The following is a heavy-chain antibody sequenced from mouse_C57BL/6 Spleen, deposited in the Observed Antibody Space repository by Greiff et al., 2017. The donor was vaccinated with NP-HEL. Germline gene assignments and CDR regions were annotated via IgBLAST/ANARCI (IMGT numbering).Heavy chain of an antibody. V-gene: IGHV5-16*01. CDR2: INYDGSST. D-gene: IGHD4-1*01. CDR1: GFTFSDYY. Sequence: EVQLVESEGGLVQPGSSMKLSCTASGFTFSDYYMAWVRQVPEKGLEWVANINYDGSSTYYLDSLKSRFIISRDNAKNILYLQMSSLKSEDTATYYCARTGAGYFDYWGQGTTLTVSS. CDR3: ARTGAGYFDY. J-gene: IGHJ2*01.